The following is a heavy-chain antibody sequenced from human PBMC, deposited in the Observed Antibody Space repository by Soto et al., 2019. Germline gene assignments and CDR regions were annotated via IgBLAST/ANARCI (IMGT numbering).Heavy chain of an antibody. V-gene: IGHV3-21*01. Sequence: EVQLVESGGGLVKPGGSLRLSCAASGFTFSSYSMNWVRQAPGKGLEWVSSISSSSSYIYYADSVKGRFTISRDNAKNSLYLQMNSLRAEDTAVYYCARDCRIAARGTLVRWFDPWGQGTLVTVSS. D-gene: IGHD6-6*01. CDR2: ISSSSSYI. CDR1: GFTFSSYS. J-gene: IGHJ5*02. CDR3: ARDCRIAARGTLVRWFDP.